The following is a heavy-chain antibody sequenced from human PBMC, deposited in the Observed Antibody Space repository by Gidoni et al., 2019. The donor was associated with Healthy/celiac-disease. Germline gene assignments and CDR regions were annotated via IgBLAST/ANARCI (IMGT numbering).Heavy chain of an antibody. Sequence: VRQAPGKGLEWVSSISSSSSYIYYADSVKGRFTISRDNAKNSLYLQMNSLRAEDTAVFYCARHLITAGGTSKYYYYYYMDLWGHGTTVT. V-gene: IGHV3-21*01. D-gene: IGHD6-13*01. CDR3: ARHLITAGGTSKYYYYYYMDL. CDR2: ISSSSSYI. J-gene: IGHJ6*03.